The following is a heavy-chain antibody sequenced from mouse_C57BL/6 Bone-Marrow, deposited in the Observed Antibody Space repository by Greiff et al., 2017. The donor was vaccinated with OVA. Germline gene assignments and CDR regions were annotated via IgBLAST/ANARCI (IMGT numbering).Heavy chain of an antibody. V-gene: IGHV1-59*01. CDR2: IDPSDSYT. Sequence: QVHVKQPGAELVRPGTSVKLSCKASGYTFTSYWMHWVKQRPGQGLEWIGVIDPSDSYTNYNQKFKGKATLTVDTSSSTAYMQLSSLTSEDSAVYYCARGIFDYWGQGTTLTVSS. CDR3: ARGIFDY. CDR1: GYTFTSYW. J-gene: IGHJ2*01.